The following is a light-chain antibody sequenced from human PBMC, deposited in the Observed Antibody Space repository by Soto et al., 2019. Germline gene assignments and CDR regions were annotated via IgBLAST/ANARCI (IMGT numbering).Light chain of an antibody. J-gene: IGKJ4*01. CDR3: QQRSVWPLT. CDR2: ETS. Sequence: EIVLTQSPATLSLSPGESATLSCRASQSVRSYLAWYQKKPGQAPRLLIYETSNRATGVPARFSSSGSGTDFTLPISSLEAEDFAVYYCQQRSVWPLTFGEGTPVEIK. CDR1: QSVRSY. V-gene: IGKV3-11*01.